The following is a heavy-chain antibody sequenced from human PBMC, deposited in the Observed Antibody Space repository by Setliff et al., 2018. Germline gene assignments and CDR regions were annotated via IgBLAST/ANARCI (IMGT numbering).Heavy chain of an antibody. CDR2: ISVSGTTT. CDR1: GLIFSGFE. CDR3: AKCSSWHGHYPHFNY. J-gene: IGHJ4*02. D-gene: IGHD6-13*01. Sequence: GGSLRLSCAASGLIFSGFEMNWVRQAPGKGLEWVSFISVSGTTTYYADSVKGRFTISRDNAKNSLYLHMASLRAEDTAIYYCAKCSSWHGHYPHFNYWGQGTLVTVSS. V-gene: IGHV3-48*03.